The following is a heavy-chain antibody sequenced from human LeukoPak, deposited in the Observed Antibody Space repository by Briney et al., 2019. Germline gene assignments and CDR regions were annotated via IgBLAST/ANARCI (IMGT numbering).Heavy chain of an antibody. CDR2: IRYDGSNK. CDR3: AKDRGRSFFFDP. V-gene: IGHV3-30*02. D-gene: IGHD2-15*01. J-gene: IGHJ5*02. Sequence: GGSLRLSCAASEFTFSSYGMHWVRQAPGKGLEWVAFIRYDGSNKYYADSVKGRFTISRDNSKNTLYLQMNSLRAEDTAVYYCAKDRGRSFFFDPWGQGTLVTVSS. CDR1: EFTFSSYG.